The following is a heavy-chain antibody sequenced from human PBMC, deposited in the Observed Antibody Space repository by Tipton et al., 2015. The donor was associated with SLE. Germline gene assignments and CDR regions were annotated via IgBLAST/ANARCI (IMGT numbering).Heavy chain of an antibody. V-gene: IGHV4-59*01. CDR3: ARENGPYDAFDI. J-gene: IGHJ3*02. CDR1: GGSISSYY. Sequence: TLSLTCTVSGGSISSYYWSWIRQPPGKGLECIGYISYSGSTNDNPSLKSRVTISVDTSKNQFSLKLSSVTAADTAVYYCARENGPYDAFDIWGQGTMVTVSS. CDR2: ISYSGST.